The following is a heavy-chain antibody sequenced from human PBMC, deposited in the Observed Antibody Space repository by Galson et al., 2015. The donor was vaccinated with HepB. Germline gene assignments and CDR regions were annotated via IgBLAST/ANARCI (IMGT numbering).Heavy chain of an antibody. V-gene: IGHV6-1*01. CDR2: TYYRSKWYN. CDR3: ARSQDRGGIAARPDLDS. Sequence: CAISGDSVSSNSGVWNWIRQSPSRGLEWLGRTYYRSKWYNDYAVSVKSRITINPDTSKNQFSLQLNSVTPEGTAVYYCARSQDRGGIAARPDLDSWGQRTLVTVSS. J-gene: IGHJ4*02. D-gene: IGHD6-6*01. CDR1: GDSVSSNSGV.